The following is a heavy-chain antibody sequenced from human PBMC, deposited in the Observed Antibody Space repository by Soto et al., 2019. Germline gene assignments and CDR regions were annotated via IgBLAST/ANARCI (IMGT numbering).Heavy chain of an antibody. CDR3: ARGLRWF. V-gene: IGHV3-30-3*01. J-gene: IGHJ4*02. Sequence: QVQLVESGGGVVQPGRSLRLSCAASGFTFSSYAMHWVRQAPGKGLEWVAVISYDGSNKYYADSVKGRFTISRDNSKNTLYLQMNSLRAEDTAVYYCARGLRWFWGQGTLVSVSS. CDR1: GFTFSSYA. D-gene: IGHD4-17*01. CDR2: ISYDGSNK.